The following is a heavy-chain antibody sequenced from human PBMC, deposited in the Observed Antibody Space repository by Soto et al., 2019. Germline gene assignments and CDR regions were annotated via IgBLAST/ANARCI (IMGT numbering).Heavy chain of an antibody. CDR1: GYTFTSYS. CDR2: INAGNGNT. V-gene: IGHV1-3*01. CDR3: ARVRYYDFWSGYFEATFDY. Sequence: ASVKVSCKASGYTFTSYSMHWVGQAPVRSLEWMGWINAGNGNTKYSQKFQGRVTITRDTSASTAYMELSSLRSEDTAVYYCARVRYYDFWSGYFEATFDYWGQATLVTVSS. D-gene: IGHD3-3*01. J-gene: IGHJ4*02.